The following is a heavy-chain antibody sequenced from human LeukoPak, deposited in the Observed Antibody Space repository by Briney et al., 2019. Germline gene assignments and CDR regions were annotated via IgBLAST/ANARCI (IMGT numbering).Heavy chain of an antibody. D-gene: IGHD1-26*01. CDR2: IWYDGSNK. Sequence: GRSLRLSCAASGLTFSSYGMHWVRQAPGKGLEWVAVIWYDGSNKYYADSVKGRFTISRDNSKNTLYLQMNSLRAEDTAVYYCAKLAVGANDSPFDYWGQGTLVTVSS. CDR1: GLTFSSYG. V-gene: IGHV3-33*06. CDR3: AKLAVGANDSPFDY. J-gene: IGHJ4*02.